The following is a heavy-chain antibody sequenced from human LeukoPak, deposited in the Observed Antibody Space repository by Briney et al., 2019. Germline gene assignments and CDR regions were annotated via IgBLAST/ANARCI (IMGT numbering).Heavy chain of an antibody. V-gene: IGHV4-59*01. CDR3: ARALPTYGDFIDY. Sequence: PSETLSLTCTVSGGSISSYYWSWIRQPPGKGLEWIGYIYYSGSTNYTASLKSRVTISVDTSKNQFSLKLSSVTAADTAVYYCARALPTYGDFIDYWGQGTLVTVSS. CDR1: GGSISSYY. CDR2: IYYSGST. J-gene: IGHJ4*02. D-gene: IGHD4-17*01.